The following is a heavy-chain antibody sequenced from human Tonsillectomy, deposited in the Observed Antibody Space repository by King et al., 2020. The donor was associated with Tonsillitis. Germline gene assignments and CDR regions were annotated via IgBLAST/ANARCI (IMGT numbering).Heavy chain of an antibody. CDR3: ASLGDSIGYYDY. Sequence: QLQESGPGLVKPSGTLSLTCTVSVGSISSSKWGGWGSQPPGQGLEWVGEIFYSGGTPYNPALKSRGTISVDKSKNQFSLKLSSVTAADPAVYYCASLGDSIGYYDYWGQGTLVTVSS. CDR2: IFYSGGT. V-gene: IGHV4-4*02. D-gene: IGHD3-22*01. CDR1: VGSISSSKW. J-gene: IGHJ4*02.